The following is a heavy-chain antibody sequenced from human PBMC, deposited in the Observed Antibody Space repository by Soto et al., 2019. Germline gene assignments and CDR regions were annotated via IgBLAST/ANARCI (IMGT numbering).Heavy chain of an antibody. V-gene: IGHV3-23*01. D-gene: IGHD2-8*01. CDR3: ANWVEGTMVYFDY. CDR1: GFTFSNYA. Sequence: GGSLRLSCAASGFTFSNYAMTLARQAPGKGLEWVSSISGSGDRTYYADSVKGRFTISRDNSKSTLYLQMNSLRAEDTAVYYCANWVEGTMVYFDYWGQGTLVTVSS. J-gene: IGHJ4*02. CDR2: ISGSGDRT.